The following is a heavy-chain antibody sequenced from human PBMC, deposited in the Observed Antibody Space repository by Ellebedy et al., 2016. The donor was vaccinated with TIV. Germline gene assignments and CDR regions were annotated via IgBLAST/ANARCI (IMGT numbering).Heavy chain of an antibody. Sequence: PGGSLRLSCAASGFTFTSYSMNWVRQAPGKGLEWVSYISSTGYSIYYADSLKGRFTISRDDARNSVFLQMNSLRTEDTAVYYCARSGERDSWGQGTLVTVSS. CDR2: ISSTGYSI. CDR3: ARSGERDS. V-gene: IGHV3-48*04. CDR1: GFTFTSYS. J-gene: IGHJ4*02. D-gene: IGHD1-26*01.